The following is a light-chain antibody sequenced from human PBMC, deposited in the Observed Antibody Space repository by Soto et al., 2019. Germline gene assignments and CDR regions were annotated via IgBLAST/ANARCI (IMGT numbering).Light chain of an antibody. J-gene: IGKJ3*01. CDR3: QQYNKWPLFT. CDR1: QTVGPN. Sequence: EVVLTQSPATLSVTPGERATLSCRASQTVGPNLAWYQQRPGQAPRLLSYGASTRATGIPDRFSGSGSVSEFTLTISSLQSDDFAVYYCQQYNKWPLFTFGPGTRVDNK. CDR2: GAS. V-gene: IGKV3-15*01.